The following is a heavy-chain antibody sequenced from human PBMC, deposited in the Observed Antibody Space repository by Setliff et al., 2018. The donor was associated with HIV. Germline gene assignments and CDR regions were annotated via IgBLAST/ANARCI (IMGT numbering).Heavy chain of an antibody. CDR2: VYYSGST. Sequence: SETLSLTCIVSGGSISSSSYYWGWIRQPPGKGLEWIGTVYYSGSTYYNPSPKSRVTISVDTSENQFSLKLSSVTAADTAVYYCARDGYSSSWYVISGSFDYWGQGILVTVSS. CDR1: GGSISSSSYY. V-gene: IGHV4-39*07. CDR3: ARDGYSSSWYVISGSFDY. D-gene: IGHD6-13*01. J-gene: IGHJ4*02.